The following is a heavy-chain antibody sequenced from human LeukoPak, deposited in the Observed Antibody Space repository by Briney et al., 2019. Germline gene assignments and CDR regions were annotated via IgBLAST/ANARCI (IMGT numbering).Heavy chain of an antibody. CDR3: AKDMGRGLQCDY. D-gene: IGHD5-24*01. J-gene: IGHJ4*02. Sequence: GGSLRLSFAPSGFTFRSYGMHGGRAAPGRGLERVAFMRYDGSNKYYADSVKGRFTISRDNSKNTLYLQMNSLRAEDTAVYYCAKDMGRGLQCDYWGQGTLVTVSS. V-gene: IGHV3-30*02. CDR2: MRYDGSNK. CDR1: GFTFRSYG.